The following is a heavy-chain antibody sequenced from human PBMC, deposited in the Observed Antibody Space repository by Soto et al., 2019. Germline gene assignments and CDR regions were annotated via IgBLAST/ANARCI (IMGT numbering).Heavy chain of an antibody. Sequence: ASVKVSCKASGYTFTSYGISWVRQAPGKGLEWMGGFDPEDGETIYAQKFQGRVTMTEDTSTDTAYMELSSLRSEDTAVYYCETFRQYGSGGLYFDYWGQGTPVTVSS. J-gene: IGHJ4*02. CDR1: GYTFTSYG. CDR3: ETFRQYGSGGLYFDY. V-gene: IGHV1-24*01. CDR2: FDPEDGET. D-gene: IGHD3-10*01.